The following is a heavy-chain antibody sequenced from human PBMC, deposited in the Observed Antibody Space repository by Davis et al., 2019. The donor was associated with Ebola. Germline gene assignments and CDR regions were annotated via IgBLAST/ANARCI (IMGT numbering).Heavy chain of an antibody. V-gene: IGHV3-7*01. CDR1: EFAFSSYA. CDR2: IKQDGSEK. Sequence: PGGSLRLSCAASEFAFSSYAMSWVRQAPGKGLEWVANIKQDGSEKYYVDSVKGRFTISRDNAKSSLYLQMNSLRAEDTAVYYCARDEAIAVAGSPNWYFDLWGRGTLVPVSS. D-gene: IGHD6-19*01. CDR3: ARDEAIAVAGSPNWYFDL. J-gene: IGHJ2*01.